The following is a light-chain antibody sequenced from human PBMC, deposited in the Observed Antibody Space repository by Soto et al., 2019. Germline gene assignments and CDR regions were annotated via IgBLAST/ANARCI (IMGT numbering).Light chain of an antibody. J-gene: IGKJ1*01. Sequence: DIQMTQSPSSLSAFVGDRVTITCRASQDIGNDLGWYQQTPGKAPKRLIYATSTLQRGVPARFSGGGSGTEFTLTISSLHPEDFATYYCLQHNSFPRTFGQGTRVDIK. CDR3: LQHNSFPRT. V-gene: IGKV1-17*01. CDR2: ATS. CDR1: QDIGND.